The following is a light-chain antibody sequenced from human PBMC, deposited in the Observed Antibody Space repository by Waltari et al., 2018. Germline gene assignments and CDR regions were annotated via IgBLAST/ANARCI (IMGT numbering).Light chain of an antibody. CDR3: QQSYSSPYT. J-gene: IGKJ2*01. V-gene: IGKV1-39*01. Sequence: DIQMTQSPSSLSASVGARVTITCRASQSIRHFLNWYQQKPGKAPKLLIYAASSLQGGVPSRFSGSGSGTDFTLTISSLQPEDFATYSCQQSYSSPYTFGQGTKLQIK. CDR1: QSIRHF. CDR2: AAS.